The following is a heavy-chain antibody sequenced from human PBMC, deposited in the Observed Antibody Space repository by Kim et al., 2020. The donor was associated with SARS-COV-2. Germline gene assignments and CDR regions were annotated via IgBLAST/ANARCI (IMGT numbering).Heavy chain of an antibody. D-gene: IGHD6-19*01. Sequence: GRSLRLSCAASGFTFSNNAMHWVRQAPGKGLEWVPIISYDGNKKFYGDSVKGRFTISRDNSKNTLSLQMNSLSTEDTAVYFCAREAVAGTLYYDFWGQGT. CDR1: GFTFSNNA. CDR2: ISYDGNKK. V-gene: IGHV3-30*04. CDR3: AREAVAGTLYYDF. J-gene: IGHJ4*02.